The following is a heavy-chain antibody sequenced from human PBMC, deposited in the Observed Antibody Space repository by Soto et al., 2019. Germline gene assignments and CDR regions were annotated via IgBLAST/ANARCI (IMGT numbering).Heavy chain of an antibody. CDR3: ASTPMTTVTTHTLHLDY. CDR2: IKPNSGGT. J-gene: IGHJ4*02. V-gene: IGHV1-2*04. CDR1: GYTFTGYY. D-gene: IGHD4-17*01. Sequence: GASVKVSCKASGYTFTGYYMHWVRQAPGQGLEWMGWIKPNSGGTNYAQKFQGWVTMTRDTSISTAYMELSRLRSDDTAVYYCASTPMTTVTTHTLHLDYWGQGTLVTVSS.